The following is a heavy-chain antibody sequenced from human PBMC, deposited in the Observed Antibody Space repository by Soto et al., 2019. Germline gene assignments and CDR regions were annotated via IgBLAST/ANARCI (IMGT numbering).Heavy chain of an antibody. V-gene: IGHV3-30*18. CDR2: ISYDGSNK. CDR3: AKGQLADFDY. J-gene: IGHJ4*02. Sequence: QVQLVESGGGVVQPGRSLRLSCAASGFTFSSYGMHWVRQAPGKGLEWVAVISYDGSNKYYADYVKGRFTISRDNSKNTLYLQMNSLRAEDTAVYYCAKGQLADFDYWGQGTLVTVSS. D-gene: IGHD6-13*01. CDR1: GFTFSSYG.